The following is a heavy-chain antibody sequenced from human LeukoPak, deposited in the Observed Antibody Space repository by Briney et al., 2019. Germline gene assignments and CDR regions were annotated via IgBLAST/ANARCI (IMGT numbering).Heavy chain of an antibody. V-gene: IGHV5-51*01. CDR3: ARRQYYYDSSGYYSLGNWFDP. D-gene: IGHD3-22*01. J-gene: IGHJ5*02. Sequence: GESLKISCKGSGYSFTSYWIGWVRQMPGKGLEWMGSIYPGDSDTRYSPSFQGQVTISADKSISTAYLQWSSLKASDTAMYYCARRQYYYDSSGYYSLGNWFDPWGQGTLVTVSS. CDR1: GYSFTSYW. CDR2: IYPGDSDT.